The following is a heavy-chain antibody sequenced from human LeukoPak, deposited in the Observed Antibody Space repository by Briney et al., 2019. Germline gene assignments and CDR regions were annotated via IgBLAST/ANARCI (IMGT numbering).Heavy chain of an antibody. CDR2: IYYSGSP. Sequence: SETLSLTCTVSGGSISRSSYYWGWIRQPPGKGLEWIGSIYYSGSPYYNPSLKSRVTISVDTSKNQFSLQLNSVTPEDTAVYYCARVSSWTEEPDTGLDHWGQGTLVTVSS. V-gene: IGHV4-39*07. J-gene: IGHJ4*02. D-gene: IGHD6-13*01. CDR1: GGSISRSSYY. CDR3: ARVSSWTEEPDTGLDH.